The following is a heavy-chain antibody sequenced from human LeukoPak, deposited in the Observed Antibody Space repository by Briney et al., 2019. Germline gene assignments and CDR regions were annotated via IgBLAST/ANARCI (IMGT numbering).Heavy chain of an antibody. CDR1: GFTFSSYS. Sequence: GGSLRLSCAASGFTFSSYSMNWVRQAPGKGLEWVSYISSSSSTIYYADSVKGRFTISRDNSKNTLYLQMNSLRTEDTAMYYCAKASGDYGDYGFDYWGQGTLVTVSS. J-gene: IGHJ4*02. D-gene: IGHD4-17*01. CDR3: AKASGDYGDYGFDY. V-gene: IGHV3-48*01. CDR2: ISSSSSTI.